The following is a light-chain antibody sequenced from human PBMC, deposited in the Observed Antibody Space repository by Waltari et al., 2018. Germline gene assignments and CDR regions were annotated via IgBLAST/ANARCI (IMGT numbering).Light chain of an antibody. CDR1: GSNLGAGYD. V-gene: IGLV1-40*01. CDR2: GTS. CDR3: QSYDTSLSVV. J-gene: IGLJ2*01. Sequence: QSVLTQPPSVSGAPGQRVSISCPGRGSNLGAGYDVHWYQQHPGKAPKLLIYGTSTRPPGVPDRFFGSQSGTSASLAITALQAEDEAEYYCQSYDTSLSVVFGGGTKLTVL.